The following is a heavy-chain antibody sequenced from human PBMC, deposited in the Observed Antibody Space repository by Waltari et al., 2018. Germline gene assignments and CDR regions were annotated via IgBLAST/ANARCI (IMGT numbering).Heavy chain of an antibody. CDR3: ARHGYSGGWFDP. J-gene: IGHJ5*02. CDR1: GASLSSSNYY. CDR2: MFNGGST. V-gene: IGHV4-39*01. D-gene: IGHD4-17*01. Sequence: QLQLQESGPGLVKPSETLSLTCSVSGASLSSSNYYWGWIRQPTGKGLEWIGSMFNGGSTYYNPSLKSRVTISVDTSKNQFSLRLNSVTAADTAIYYCARHGYSGGWFDPWGQGTLVTVSS.